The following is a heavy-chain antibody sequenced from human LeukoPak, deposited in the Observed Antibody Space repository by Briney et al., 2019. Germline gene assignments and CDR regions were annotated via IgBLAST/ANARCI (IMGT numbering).Heavy chain of an antibody. J-gene: IGHJ4*02. CDR3: ARESSPSKIDY. V-gene: IGHV3-21*04. CDR2: ISSSSSYI. CDR1: GFTFSSYS. Sequence: GGSLRLSCAASGFTFSSYSMNWVRQAPGKGLEWVSSISSSSSYIYYADSVKGRFTISRDNAKNSLYLQMNSLRAEDTAVYYCARESSPSKIDYWGQGTLVTVPS.